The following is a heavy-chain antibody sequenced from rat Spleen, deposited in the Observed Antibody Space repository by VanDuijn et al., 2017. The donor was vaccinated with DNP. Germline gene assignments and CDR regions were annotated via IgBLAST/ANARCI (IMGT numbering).Heavy chain of an antibody. V-gene: IGHV5S10*01. CDR3: ARSRLPGYYPFAC. J-gene: IGHJ3*01. D-gene: IGHD1-4*01. Sequence: EVQLVESGGGLVQPGRSLKLSCAASGFTFSDYNMAWVRQAPKKGLEWVATIFYDGGRTYYRDSVKGRFTISRANAKSTLYLQMDSLKSEDTATYYCARSRLPGYYPFACWGQGTLVTVSS. CDR1: GFTFSDYN. CDR2: IFYDGGRT.